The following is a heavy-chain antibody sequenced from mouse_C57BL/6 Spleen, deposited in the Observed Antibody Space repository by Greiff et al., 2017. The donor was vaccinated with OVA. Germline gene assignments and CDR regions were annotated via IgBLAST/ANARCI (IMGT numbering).Heavy chain of an antibody. CDR1: GYTFTDYE. V-gene: IGHV1-15*01. J-gene: IGHJ2*01. D-gene: IGHD3-2*02. CDR2: IDPETGGT. CDR3: TRGTAQATNDY. Sequence: VQLQQSGAELVRPGASVTLSCKASGYTFTDYEMHWVKQTPVHGLEWIGAIDPETGGTAYNQKFKGKAILTADKSSSTAYMELRSLTSEDSAVYYCTRGTAQATNDYWGQGTTLTVSS.